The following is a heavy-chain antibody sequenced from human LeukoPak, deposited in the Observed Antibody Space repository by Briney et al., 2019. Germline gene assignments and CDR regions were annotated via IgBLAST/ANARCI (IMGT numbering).Heavy chain of an antibody. Sequence: SVKVSCKASGGTFSSYAISWVRQAPGQGLEWMGGIIPIFGTANYAQKFQGRVTITTDESTSTAYMELRSLRSDDTAVYYCARGEAAAGPGDYWGQGTLVTVSS. CDR3: ARGEAAAGPGDY. V-gene: IGHV1-69*05. CDR2: IIPIFGTA. CDR1: GGTFSSYA. D-gene: IGHD6-13*01. J-gene: IGHJ4*02.